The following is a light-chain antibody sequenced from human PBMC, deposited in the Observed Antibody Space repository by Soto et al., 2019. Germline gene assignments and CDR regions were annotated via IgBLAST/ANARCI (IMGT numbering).Light chain of an antibody. J-gene: IGKJ1*01. V-gene: IGKV3-20*01. CDR1: QSVSTNY. CDR2: GAH. Sequence: EIVLTQSPGSLSLSPGDGATLSCMASQSVSTNYLAWFQQKPGQAPRLLIYGAHIRAIGIADRFRGSGSGTDFTLTISRLEPEDFAVYYCQQYHSLPLTFGQGTKVEIK. CDR3: QQYHSLPLT.